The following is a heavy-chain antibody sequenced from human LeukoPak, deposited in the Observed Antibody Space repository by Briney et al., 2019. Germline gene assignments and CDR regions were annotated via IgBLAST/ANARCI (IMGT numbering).Heavy chain of an antibody. CDR2: ISSSSSYI. Sequence: KPRGSLRLSCAASGFTFSIYSMNWVRQAPGKGLEWVSSISSSSSYIYYADSVKGRFTISRDNAKNSLYLQMNSLRAEDTAVYYCARENSGYDPFDYWGQGTLVTVSS. J-gene: IGHJ4*02. CDR3: ARENSGYDPFDY. CDR1: GFTFSIYS. V-gene: IGHV3-21*01. D-gene: IGHD5-12*01.